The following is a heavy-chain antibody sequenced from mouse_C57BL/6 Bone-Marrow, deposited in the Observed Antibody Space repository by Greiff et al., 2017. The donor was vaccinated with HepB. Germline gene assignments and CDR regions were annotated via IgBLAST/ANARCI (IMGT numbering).Heavy chain of an antibody. J-gene: IGHJ3*01. D-gene: IGHD1-1*01. CDR3: ARHGSSYEAWFAY. CDR2: IHPNSGST. CDR1: GYTFTSYW. V-gene: IGHV1-64*01. Sequence: LQPGAELVKPGASVKLSCKASGYTFTSYWMHWVKQRPGQGLEWIGMIHPNSGSTNYNEKFKSKATLTVDKSSSTAYMQLSSLTSEDSAVYYCARHGSSYEAWFAYWGQGTLVTVSA.